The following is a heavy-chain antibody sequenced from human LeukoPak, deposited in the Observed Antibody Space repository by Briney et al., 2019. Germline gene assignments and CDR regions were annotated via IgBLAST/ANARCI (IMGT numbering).Heavy chain of an antibody. Sequence: GESLRLSCAASGFTFSTYAMTWVRQAPGKGLDWVSGITGSGGSTYYADSVKGRFTISRDNSKNTLYLQMNSLRAEDTAVYYCAKGDYGDYVDGWFDPWGQGTLVTVSS. CDR1: GFTFSTYA. D-gene: IGHD4-17*01. CDR2: ITGSGGST. CDR3: AKGDYGDYVDGWFDP. V-gene: IGHV3-23*01. J-gene: IGHJ5*02.